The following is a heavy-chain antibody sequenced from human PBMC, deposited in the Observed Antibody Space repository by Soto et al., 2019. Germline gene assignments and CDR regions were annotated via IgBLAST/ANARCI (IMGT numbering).Heavy chain of an antibody. D-gene: IGHD6-6*01. J-gene: IGHJ4*02. Sequence: SLRLSCAASGFTFSSYGMHWVRQAPGKGLEWVAVISYDGSNKYYADSVKGRFTISRDNSKNTLYLQMNSLRAEDTAVYYCASLGGFSSSTHPPYFDYWGQGNLVTVSS. CDR3: ASLGGFSSSTHPPYFDY. CDR2: ISYDGSNK. V-gene: IGHV3-30*03. CDR1: GFTFSSYG.